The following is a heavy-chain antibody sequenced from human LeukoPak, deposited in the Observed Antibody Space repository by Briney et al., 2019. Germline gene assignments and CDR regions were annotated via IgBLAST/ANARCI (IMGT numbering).Heavy chain of an antibody. CDR1: GGSISSSSYY. CDR2: IYYSGST. Sequence: PSETLSLTCTVSGGSISSSSYYWGWIRQPPGKGLEWIGSIYYSGSTYYNPSLKSRVTISVDTSKNQFSLKLSSVTAADTAVYYCASGDYGDYRIDYWGQGTLVTVSS. V-gene: IGHV4-39*01. CDR3: ASGDYGDYRIDY. D-gene: IGHD4-17*01. J-gene: IGHJ4*02.